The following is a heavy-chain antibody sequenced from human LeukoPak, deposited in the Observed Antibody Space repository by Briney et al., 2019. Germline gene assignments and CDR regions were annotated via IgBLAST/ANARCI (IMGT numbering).Heavy chain of an antibody. CDR3: ARHRKSARNYLYYYMDV. Sequence: SETLSLTCSVSGGSISSHYWSWIRQPPGKGLEWIGSIYFDGETSYSPSLKSRLIISIDTSKNQFSLNPTSVTAADTALYYCARHRKSARNYLYYYMDVWGKGTTVTVSS. D-gene: IGHD6-6*01. J-gene: IGHJ6*03. V-gene: IGHV4-59*05. CDR2: IYFDGET. CDR1: GGSISSHY.